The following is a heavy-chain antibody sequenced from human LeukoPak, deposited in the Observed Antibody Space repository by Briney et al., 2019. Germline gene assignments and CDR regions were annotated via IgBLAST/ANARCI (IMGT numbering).Heavy chain of an antibody. J-gene: IGHJ4*02. V-gene: IGHV1-8*03. Sequence: SVKVSCKAAGYTFTSYDINWVRQATGQGVEWRGWMNPNSGKTGYAQKFKGRGTITRNTSISTAYMELSSLRSEDTAVYYCARGSGVGTAAADYWGQGTLVTVSS. CDR2: MNPNSGKT. CDR1: GYTFTSYD. CDR3: ARGSGVGTAAADY. D-gene: IGHD6-13*01.